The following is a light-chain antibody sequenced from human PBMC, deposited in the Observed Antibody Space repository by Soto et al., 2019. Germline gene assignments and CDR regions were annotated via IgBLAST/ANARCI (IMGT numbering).Light chain of an antibody. V-gene: IGKV3-11*01. J-gene: IGKJ4*01. CDR3: QQRSNWPLT. Sequence: EIVLTQSPATLSLSPGERATISCRASQSVSSYLAWYQQKPGQAPRLLIYDASNRATGIPARFSGSGSGTAFTLPISSLEPEDFAVSYCQQRSNWPLTFGGGTKVEIK. CDR1: QSVSSY. CDR2: DAS.